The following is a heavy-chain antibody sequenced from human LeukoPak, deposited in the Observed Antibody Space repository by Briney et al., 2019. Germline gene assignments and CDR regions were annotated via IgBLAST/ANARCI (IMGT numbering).Heavy chain of an antibody. CDR1: GFSINNGYY. V-gene: IGHV4-38-2*02. J-gene: IGHJ3*02. CDR2: IYHSGST. CDR3: ARRRKRDAFDI. Sequence: SETLSLTCTVSGFSINNGYYWGWIRQPPGKGLEWIGSIYHSGSTYYNPSLKSRVTISLDTSKNQFSLKLSSVTAADTAVYYCARRRKRDAFDIWGQGTMVTVSS.